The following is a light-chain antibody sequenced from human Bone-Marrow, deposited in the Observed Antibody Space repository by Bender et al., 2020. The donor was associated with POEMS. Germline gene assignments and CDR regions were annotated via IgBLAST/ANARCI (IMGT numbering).Light chain of an antibody. CDR2: EVS. CDR1: SSDVGSYNL. J-gene: IGLJ3*02. CDR3: CSYAGSNTWV. Sequence: QSALTQPASVSGSPGQSITISCTGTSSDVGSYNLVSWYQQHPGKAPKLMIYEVSKRPSGVSDRFSGSKSGNAASLTISGLQAEDESDYYCCSYAGSNTWVFGRGTKVTVL. V-gene: IGLV2-23*02.